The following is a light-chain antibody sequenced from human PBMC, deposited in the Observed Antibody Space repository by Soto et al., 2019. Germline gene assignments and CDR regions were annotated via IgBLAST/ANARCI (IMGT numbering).Light chain of an antibody. CDR3: QQLNSYPLT. CDR2: TAS. CDR1: QGISTN. J-gene: IGKJ4*01. Sequence: DIPLTQSPSFLSASVGDRVTITGRASQGISTNLAWYQRKPGKAPKLLIYTASTLQSGVPSRFSGSGSGTEFTLTISSLQPEDFATYYCQQLNSYPLTFGGGTKVEIK. V-gene: IGKV1-9*01.